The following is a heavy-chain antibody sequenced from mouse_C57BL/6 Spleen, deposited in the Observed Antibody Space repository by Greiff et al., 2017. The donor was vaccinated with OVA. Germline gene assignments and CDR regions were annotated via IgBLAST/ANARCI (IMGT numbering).Heavy chain of an antibody. Sequence: QVQLQQPGAELVRPGTSVKLSCKASGYTFTSYWMHWVKQRPGQGLEWIGVIDPSDSYTNYNQKFKGKATLTVDTSSSTAYMQLSILTSEDSAVYYCARDHYYGSSSFDYWGQGTTLTVSS. CDR3: ARDHYYGSSSFDY. CDR2: IDPSDSYT. J-gene: IGHJ2*01. V-gene: IGHV1-59*01. CDR1: GYTFTSYW. D-gene: IGHD1-1*01.